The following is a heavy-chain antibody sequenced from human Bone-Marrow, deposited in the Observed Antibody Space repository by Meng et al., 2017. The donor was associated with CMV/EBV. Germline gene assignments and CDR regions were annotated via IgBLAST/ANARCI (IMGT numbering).Heavy chain of an antibody. D-gene: IGHD1/OR15-1a*01. Sequence: EVALVGPGGGLVQPGESLRLLCAVSGFTVTEKHLNWVRQVPGKGLEWVSMYATDGRTFYADSVKGRFTISRDNSKNSVYLQMNSLRVEDTAVYYCMNTPPGDWGQGTLVTVSS. CDR2: YATDGRT. J-gene: IGHJ4*02. CDR3: MNTPPGD. V-gene: IGHV3-66*01. CDR1: GFTVTEKH.